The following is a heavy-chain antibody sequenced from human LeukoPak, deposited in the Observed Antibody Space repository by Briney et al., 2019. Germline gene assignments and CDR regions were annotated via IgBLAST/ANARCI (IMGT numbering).Heavy chain of an antibody. V-gene: IGHV3-21*01. D-gene: IGHD4-17*01. Sequence: GGSLRLSCAASEFTFSSYDMNWVRQAPGKGLEWVSSISSYSSYIYYADSVKGRFTISRDNAKNSLYLQMNSLRAEDTAVYYCARDRSNGNYAFDYWGQGALVTVSS. CDR2: ISSYSSYI. CDR3: ARDRSNGNYAFDY. CDR1: EFTFSSYD. J-gene: IGHJ4*02.